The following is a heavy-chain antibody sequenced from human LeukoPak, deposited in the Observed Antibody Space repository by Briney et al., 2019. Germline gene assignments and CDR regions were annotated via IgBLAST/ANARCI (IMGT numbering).Heavy chain of an antibody. J-gene: IGHJ4*02. D-gene: IGHD3-10*01. V-gene: IGHV1-69*13. Sequence: RWASVKVSCKASGYTFTSYGISWVRQAPGQGLEWMGGIIPIFGTANYAQKFQGRVTITPDESTSTAYMELSSLRSEDTAVYYCARWGTRGMVRGVLLTGPLFYWGQGTLVTVSS. CDR2: IIPIFGTA. CDR1: GYTFTSYG. CDR3: ARWGTRGMVRGVLLTGPLFY.